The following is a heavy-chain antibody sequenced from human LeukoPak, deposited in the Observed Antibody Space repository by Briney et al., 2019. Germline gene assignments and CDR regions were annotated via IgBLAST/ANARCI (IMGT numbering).Heavy chain of an antibody. CDR1: GFTFSSYG. V-gene: IGHV3-33*01. CDR3: ARDRSMSGWYIDL. Sequence: GGSLRLSCAASGFTFSSYGMHWVRQAPGKGLEWVAVIWYDGSNKYYPDSVQGRFTISRDNSKNTLYLQVNSLRAEDTAVYFCARDRSMSGWYIDLWGRGTLVTVSS. D-gene: IGHD2/OR15-2a*01. J-gene: IGHJ2*01. CDR2: IWYDGSNK.